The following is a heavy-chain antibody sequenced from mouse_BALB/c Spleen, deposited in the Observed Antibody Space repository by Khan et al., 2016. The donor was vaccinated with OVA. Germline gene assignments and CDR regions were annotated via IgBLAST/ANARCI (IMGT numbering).Heavy chain of an antibody. D-gene: IGHD2-1*01. J-gene: IGHJ2*01. Sequence: QIQLVQSGPELKKPGETVKISCKASRYTFTDYGMNWVKQAPGKGLKWMGWISTYTGQPTYADDFKGRFAFSLETSATTVFLQINNLKNEDMATYYCARSRGNYLLDHWCQGSTLTVAS. V-gene: IGHV9-1*02. CDR2: ISTYTGQP. CDR1: RYTFTDYG. CDR3: ARSRGNYLLDH.